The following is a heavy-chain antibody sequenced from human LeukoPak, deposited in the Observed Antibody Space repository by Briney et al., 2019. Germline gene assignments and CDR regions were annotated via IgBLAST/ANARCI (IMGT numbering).Heavy chain of an antibody. CDR2: INTNTGNP. CDR1: GYTFTSYA. CDR3: AKEEAWVVTPYIKY. Sequence: ASVKVSCKASGYTFTSYAMNWVRQAPGQGLEWMGWINTNTGNPTYAQGFTGRFVFSLDTSVSTAYLQISSLKAEDTAVYYCAKEEAWVVTPYIKYWGQGTLVTVSS. D-gene: IGHD4-23*01. V-gene: IGHV7-4-1*02. J-gene: IGHJ4*02.